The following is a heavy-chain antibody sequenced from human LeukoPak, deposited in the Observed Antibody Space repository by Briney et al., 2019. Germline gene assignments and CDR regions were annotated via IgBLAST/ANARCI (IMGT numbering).Heavy chain of an antibody. V-gene: IGHV4-59*01. CDR2: IYYSGST. CDR3: ASTILRFLEWFRFDP. D-gene: IGHD3-3*01. J-gene: IGHJ5*02. Sequence: PSETLSLTCTASGGSISSYYWSWIRQPPGKGLDWTGYIYYSGSTNYNPSLKSRITISVDTSKNQFSLKLSSVTAADAAVYYCASTILRFLEWFRFDPWGQGTLVTVSS. CDR1: GGSISSYY.